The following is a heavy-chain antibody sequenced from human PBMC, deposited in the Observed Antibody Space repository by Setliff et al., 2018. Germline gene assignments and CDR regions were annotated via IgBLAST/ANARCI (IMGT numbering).Heavy chain of an antibody. V-gene: IGHV4-39*07. J-gene: IGHJ4*02. CDR2: TYDSGST. CDR3: ARAAVASGARADYFDN. D-gene: IGHD6-19*01. CDR1: GGPVTRTTTF. Sequence: PSETLSLTCTVSGGPVTRTTTFWGWVRQTPGKGLEWIGSTYDSGSTYYNPSLNSRVTISEDTSKNQFSLKLTSVTAADAAVYYYARAAVASGARADYFDNWGRGTLVTVSS.